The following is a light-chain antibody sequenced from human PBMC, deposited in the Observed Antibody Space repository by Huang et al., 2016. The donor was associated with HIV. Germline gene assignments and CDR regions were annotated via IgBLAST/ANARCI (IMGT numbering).Light chain of an antibody. J-gene: IGKJ1*01. CDR3: QQYQSFPWT. Sequence: DIQMTQSPSSLSASVGDRVTITCRARQGIGNSLAWYQQKPEKPPSLLLYATSRLESGVPSRFSGSGSGTHYTLTITTLQPEDIASYYCQQYQSFPWTFGQGTKVEIK. V-gene: IGKV1-NL1*01. CDR1: QGIGNS. CDR2: ATS.